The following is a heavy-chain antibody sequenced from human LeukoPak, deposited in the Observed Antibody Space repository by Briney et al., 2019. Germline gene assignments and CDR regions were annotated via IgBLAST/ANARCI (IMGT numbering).Heavy chain of an antibody. J-gene: IGHJ2*01. Sequence: GASVKVSCKASGYTFTSYYMHWVRQAPGQGLEWMGIINPSGGSTSYAQKFQGRVTMTRDTSTSTVYMELSSLRSEDTAVYYCAREGLSSGYQGWYFDLWGRGTLVTVSS. CDR2: INPSGGST. CDR3: AREGLSSGYQGWYFDL. D-gene: IGHD3-22*01. V-gene: IGHV1-46*01. CDR1: GYTFTSYY.